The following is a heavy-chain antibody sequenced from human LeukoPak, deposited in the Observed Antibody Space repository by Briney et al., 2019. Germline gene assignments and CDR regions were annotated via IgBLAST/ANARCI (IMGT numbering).Heavy chain of an antibody. D-gene: IGHD6-19*01. CDR2: INPNSGGI. Sequence: ASVKVSCKASGYTFTGYYIHWVRQAPGQRLEWMGWINPNSGGIKYAQKFQGRVTMTRDTSISTAYMELSRLRSDDTAVYYCGRDRAFAGTAPDAFDTWDQGTMVTVSS. CDR1: GYTFTGYY. CDR3: GRDRAFAGTAPDAFDT. J-gene: IGHJ3*02. V-gene: IGHV1-2*02.